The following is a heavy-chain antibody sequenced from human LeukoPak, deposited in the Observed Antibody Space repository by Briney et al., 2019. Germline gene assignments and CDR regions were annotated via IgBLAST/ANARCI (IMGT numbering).Heavy chain of an antibody. Sequence: PGGSLRLPCAASGFTFSSYSMNWVRQAPGKGLEWVSSISSSSYIYYADSVKGRFTISRDNAKNSLYLQMNSLRAEDTAVYYCARDSGARSYGRGGWFDPWGQGTLVTVSS. CDR1: GFTFSSYS. V-gene: IGHV3-21*01. CDR3: ARDSGARSYGRGGWFDP. J-gene: IGHJ5*02. CDR2: ISSSSYI. D-gene: IGHD1-26*01.